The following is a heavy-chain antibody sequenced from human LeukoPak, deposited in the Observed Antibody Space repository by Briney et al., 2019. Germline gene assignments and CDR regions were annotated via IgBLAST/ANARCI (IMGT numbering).Heavy chain of an antibody. V-gene: IGHV4-59*01. CDR3: ARTVAVAGSETIDY. Sequence: SETLSLTCTVSGGSISSYYWSWIRQPPGKRLEWIGYIYYSGSTNYNPSLKSRVTISVDTSKNQFSLKLSSVTAADTAVYYCARTVAVAGSETIDYWGQGTLVTVSS. CDR1: GGSISSYY. D-gene: IGHD6-19*01. CDR2: IYYSGST. J-gene: IGHJ4*02.